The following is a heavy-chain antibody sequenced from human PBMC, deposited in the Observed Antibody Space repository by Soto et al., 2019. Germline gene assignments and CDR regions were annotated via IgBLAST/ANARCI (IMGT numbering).Heavy chain of an antibody. CDR3: AHRVLRTVFGLVTTTAIYFDF. J-gene: IGHJ4*02. Sequence: QITLNESGPTVVRPTENLTLTCRFSGFLLTTSGVGVGWFRQCPVKSPEWVALIHWDDDKRYSASLKSRLTITKDTSNNQVVLTVSDLDPTDTATYYCAHRVLRTVFGLVTTTAIYFDFWGQGTPVAVSS. V-gene: IGHV2-5*02. CDR2: IHWDDDK. D-gene: IGHD3-3*01. CDR1: GFLLTTSGVG.